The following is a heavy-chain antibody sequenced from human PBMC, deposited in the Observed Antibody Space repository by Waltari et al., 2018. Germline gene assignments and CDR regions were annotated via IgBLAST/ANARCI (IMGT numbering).Heavy chain of an antibody. J-gene: IGHJ3*01. CDR3: ATYIGASIGTAAFDV. V-gene: IGHV4-39*02. CDR1: GGSITSNRHY. Sequence: QLQLQESGPGLGKPSETLSLTCIVSGGSITSNRHYWAWIRQPPGQGLEWIGTMSYNGATYTSPSLKSRVTLSIDASKNRLSLKLGSVTAADTAVYYCATYIGASIGTAAFDVWGQGTMVTVSS. CDR2: MSYNGAT. D-gene: IGHD5-12*01.